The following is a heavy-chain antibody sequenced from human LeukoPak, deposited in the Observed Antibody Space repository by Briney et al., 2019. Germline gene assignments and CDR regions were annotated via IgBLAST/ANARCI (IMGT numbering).Heavy chain of an antibody. CDR2: IKPDGSDK. J-gene: IGHJ3*02. Sequence: PGGSLRLSCVGSGFTFSSYWVNWVRQSPGKGLEWVANIKPDGSDKYYVDSARGRFTVSRDNVKNPAFLQMNSLRAEDTAIYYCATISAQTFDIWGQGTLVSVSS. CDR1: GFTFSSYW. D-gene: IGHD5-24*01. CDR3: ATISAQTFDI. V-gene: IGHV3-7*01.